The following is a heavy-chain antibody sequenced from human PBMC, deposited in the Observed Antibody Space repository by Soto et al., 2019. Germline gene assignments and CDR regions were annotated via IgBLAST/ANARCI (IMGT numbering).Heavy chain of an antibody. V-gene: IGHV1-46*01. D-gene: IGHD1-20*01. Sequence: GASVKVSCKASGYTFTSYYMHWVRQAPGQGLEWMGIINPSGGSTSYAQKFQGRVTMTRDTSTSTAYMELSSLRSEDTAVYYCVGITGTKNAFDIWGQGTMVTVSS. CDR2: INPSGGST. J-gene: IGHJ3*02. CDR3: VGITGTKNAFDI. CDR1: GYTFTSYY.